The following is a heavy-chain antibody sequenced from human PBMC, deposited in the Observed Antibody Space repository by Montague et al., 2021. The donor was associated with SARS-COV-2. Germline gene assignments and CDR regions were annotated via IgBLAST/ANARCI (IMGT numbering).Heavy chain of an antibody. V-gene: IGHV4-39*07. CDR3: ARLRDGVVPSPILGVGPYYPYYYMDV. CDR1: GGSISSSSYY. CDR2: IYYSGST. Sequence: SETLSLTCTVSGGSISSSSYYWGWIRQPPGKGLEWIGSIYYSGSTYYNPSLKSRLTISADTSKNQFSLKLTSVAAADTAVYYCARLRDGVVPSPILGVGPYYPYYYMDVWGRGTTVTVSS. J-gene: IGHJ6*03. D-gene: IGHD3-10*01.